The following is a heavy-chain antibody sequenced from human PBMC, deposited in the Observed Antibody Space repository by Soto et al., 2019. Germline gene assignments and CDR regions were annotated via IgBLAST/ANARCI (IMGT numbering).Heavy chain of an antibody. D-gene: IGHD1-26*01. CDR2: ISSSSSYI. J-gene: IGHJ4*02. CDR1: GFTFSSCS. CDR3: ARIVGAGLFDY. V-gene: IGHV3-21*01. Sequence: GGSLRLSCAASGFTFSSCSMNWVRQAPGKGLEWVSSISSSSSYIYYADSVKGRFTISRDNAKNSLYLQMNSLRAEDTAVYYCARIVGAGLFDYWGQGTLVTVSS.